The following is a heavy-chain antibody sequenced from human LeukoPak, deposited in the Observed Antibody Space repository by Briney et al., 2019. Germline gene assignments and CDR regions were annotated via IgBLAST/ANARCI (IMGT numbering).Heavy chain of an antibody. CDR2: IYRDGTT. V-gene: IGHV3-53*01. CDR1: GFTVSSNY. CDR3: ARDSPANWAQFDY. J-gene: IGHJ4*02. Sequence: PGGSLRLSCAASGFTVSSNYMSWVRQAPGKGLEWVSIIYRDGTTYYADSVKGRFTISRDNSKNTLYLGMNSLRAEDTAVYYCARDSPANWAQFDYWGQGTLVTVSS. D-gene: IGHD7-27*01.